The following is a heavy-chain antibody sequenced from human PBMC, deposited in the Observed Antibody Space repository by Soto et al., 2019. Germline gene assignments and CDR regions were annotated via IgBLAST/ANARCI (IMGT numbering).Heavy chain of an antibody. D-gene: IGHD6-19*01. J-gene: IGHJ6*02. V-gene: IGHV1-8*01. Sequence: ASVKVSCKASGYTFTSYDINWVRQATGQGLEWMGWMNPNSGNTGYAQKFQGRVTMTRNTSISTAYMELSSLRSEDTAVYYCACLSPLVMSSGWYLLGDYYYGMDVWGQGTTVTVSS. CDR1: GYTFTSYD. CDR2: MNPNSGNT. CDR3: ACLSPLVMSSGWYLLGDYYYGMDV.